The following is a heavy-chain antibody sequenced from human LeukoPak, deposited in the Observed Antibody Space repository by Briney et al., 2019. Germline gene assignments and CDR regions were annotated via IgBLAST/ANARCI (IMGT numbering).Heavy chain of an antibody. CDR1: GGSISSYY. CDR3: ATTLGYCSGGSCLLPYYYYYMDV. V-gene: IGHV4-59*01. D-gene: IGHD2-15*01. J-gene: IGHJ6*03. Sequence: SETLSLTCTVSGGSISSYYWSWIRQPPGKGLEWIGYTYYSGSTNYNPSLKSRVTISVDTSKNQFSLKLSSVTAADTAVYYCATTLGYCSGGSCLLPYYYYYMDVWGKGTTVTVSS. CDR2: TYYSGST.